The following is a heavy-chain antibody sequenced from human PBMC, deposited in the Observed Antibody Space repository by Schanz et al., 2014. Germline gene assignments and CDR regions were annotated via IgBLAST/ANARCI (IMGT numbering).Heavy chain of an antibody. CDR1: GFTFSSHW. J-gene: IGHJ1*01. V-gene: IGHV3-7*01. CDR2: IKQDGSET. CDR3: ARDSAEDTRYRPSNS. Sequence: DVQLVESGGALVQPGGSLRLSCATSGFTFSSHWMTWVRQAPGKGLEWVANIKQDGSETNYMDSVKGRFTISRDNAKNVLYLQMNSLRPDDTALYYCARDSAEDTRYRPSNSWGQGTLVTVSS. D-gene: IGHD4-4*01.